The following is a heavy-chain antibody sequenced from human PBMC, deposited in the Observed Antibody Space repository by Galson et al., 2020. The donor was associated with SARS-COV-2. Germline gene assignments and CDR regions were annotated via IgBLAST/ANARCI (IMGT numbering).Heavy chain of an antibody. Sequence: GGSLRLSCAASGFTLSSYGMHWVRQAPGKGLEWVAVIWYDGSNKYYADSVKGRFTISRDNSKNTLYLQMNSLRAEDTAVYYCASISFYDSSGYYIDYWGQGTLVTVSS. V-gene: IGHV3-33*01. D-gene: IGHD3-22*01. CDR3: ASISFYDSSGYYIDY. J-gene: IGHJ4*02. CDR1: GFTLSSYG. CDR2: IWYDGSNK.